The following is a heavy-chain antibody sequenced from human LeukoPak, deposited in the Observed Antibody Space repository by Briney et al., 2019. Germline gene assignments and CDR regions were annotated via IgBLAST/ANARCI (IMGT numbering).Heavy chain of an antibody. Sequence: ASVKVSCKASGYTFTSYFMHWVRQAPGHGLEWMGIINPSGGSTSYAQKFQGRVTMTRDTSTSTVYMELSSLRSEDTAVYYCARYNMIGSNYYGSGSYFDYWGQGTLVTVSS. V-gene: IGHV1-46*01. CDR2: INPSGGST. CDR3: ARYNMIGSNYYGSGSYFDY. CDR1: GYTFTSYF. J-gene: IGHJ4*02. D-gene: IGHD3-10*01.